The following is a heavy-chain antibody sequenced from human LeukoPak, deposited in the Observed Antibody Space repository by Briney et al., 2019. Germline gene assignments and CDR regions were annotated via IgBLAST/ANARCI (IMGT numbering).Heavy chain of an antibody. Sequence: GGSLRLSCAASGLTFSNAWMSWVRQAPGKGLEWVGRIKRKSDGGTTDYAAPVKGRFTILRDDSKNTLYLQMNSLKSEDTAVYYCTTELDIRPNHYWGQGTLVTVSS. D-gene: IGHD3-22*01. CDR1: GLTFSNAW. CDR3: TTELDIRPNHY. CDR2: IKRKSDGGTT. V-gene: IGHV3-15*01. J-gene: IGHJ4*02.